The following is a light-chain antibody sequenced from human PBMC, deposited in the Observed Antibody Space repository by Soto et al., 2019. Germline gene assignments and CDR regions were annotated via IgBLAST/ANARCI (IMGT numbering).Light chain of an antibody. CDR3: QQYGSLSWT. CDR1: QNVDTKY. CDR2: GAS. V-gene: IGKV3-20*01. J-gene: IGKJ1*01. Sequence: ETVLTQSPGTLSLSPGERATLSCRASQNVDTKYLAWYQFQPGQAPRIIIFGASGRATGIPDRFSGSGSGTDFTLTISRLEPEDFAVYYCQQYGSLSWTFGQGTKVDIK.